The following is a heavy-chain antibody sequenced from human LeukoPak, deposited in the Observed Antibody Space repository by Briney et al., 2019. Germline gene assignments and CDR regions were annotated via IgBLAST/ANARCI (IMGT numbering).Heavy chain of an antibody. CDR1: GGSISSGGYY. J-gene: IGHJ3*02. D-gene: IGHD3-22*01. CDR2: IYYSGST. V-gene: IGHV4-31*03. CDR3: ARGSYWYYDSSGYPLRAFDI. Sequence: SETLSLTCTVSGGSISSGGYYWSWIRQHPGKGLEWIGYIYYSGSTYYNPSLKSRVTISVDTSKNQFSLKLSPVTAADTAVYYCARGSYWYYDSSGYPLRAFDIWGQGTMVTVSS.